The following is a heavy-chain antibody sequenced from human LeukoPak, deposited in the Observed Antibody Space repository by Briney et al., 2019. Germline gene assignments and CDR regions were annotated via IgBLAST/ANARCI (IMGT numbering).Heavy chain of an antibody. J-gene: IGHJ4*02. D-gene: IGHD1-26*01. CDR1: GFTFSSYA. Sequence: GGSLRLSCAASGFTFSSYAMSWVRQAPGKGLEWVSAISGSGGSTYYADSVKGRFTISRDNSKNTLYLQVNSLRAEDTAVYYCAKRGKWDVTPFYFWGQGTLVTVSS. CDR2: ISGSGGST. V-gene: IGHV3-23*01. CDR3: AKRGKWDVTPFYF.